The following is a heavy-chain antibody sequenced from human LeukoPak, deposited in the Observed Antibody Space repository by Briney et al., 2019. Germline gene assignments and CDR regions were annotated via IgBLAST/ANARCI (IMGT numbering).Heavy chain of an antibody. CDR3: VRVLGYCSAYTCYPRFDP. D-gene: IGHD2-15*01. CDR2: IYYSGTT. CDR1: GGSISSYY. J-gene: IGHJ5*02. Sequence: SETLSLTCLVSGGSISSYYWSWIRQPPGKGLEWIGYIYYSGTTNYNPSLKSRVTISVDTSKNQFSLNLSSVTAADTAVYYCVRVLGYCSAYTCYPRFDPWGQGTLVTVSS. V-gene: IGHV4-59*01.